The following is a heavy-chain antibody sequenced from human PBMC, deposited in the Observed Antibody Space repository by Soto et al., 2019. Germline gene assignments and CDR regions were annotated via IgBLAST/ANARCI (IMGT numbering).Heavy chain of an antibody. D-gene: IGHD5-18*01. CDR2: ISAYNGNT. CDR1: GYTFTSYG. Sequence: QVQLVQSGAEVKKPGASVKVSCKASGYTFTSYGISWVRQAPGQGLEWMGWISAYNGNTNYAQKLQGRVTMTTDTSTSTAYRGLRSLRSDDTAVYYCARDQGTAMSRWYWYFDLWGRGTLVTVSS. CDR3: ARDQGTAMSRWYWYFDL. V-gene: IGHV1-18*01. J-gene: IGHJ2*01.